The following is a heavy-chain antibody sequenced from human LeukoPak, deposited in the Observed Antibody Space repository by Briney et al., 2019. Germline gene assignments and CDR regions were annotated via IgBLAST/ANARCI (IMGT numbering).Heavy chain of an antibody. CDR1: GSTFSNAW. CDR3: TTDFTGALGGPELRFLEWLIY. Sequence: PGGSLRLSCAASGSTFSNAWMSWVRQAPGKGLEWVGRIKSKTDGGTTDYAAPVKGRFTISRDDSKNTLYLQMNSLKTEDTAVYYCTTDFTGALGGPELRFLEWLIYWGQGTLVTVSS. CDR2: IKSKTDGGTT. J-gene: IGHJ4*02. V-gene: IGHV3-15*01. D-gene: IGHD3-3*01.